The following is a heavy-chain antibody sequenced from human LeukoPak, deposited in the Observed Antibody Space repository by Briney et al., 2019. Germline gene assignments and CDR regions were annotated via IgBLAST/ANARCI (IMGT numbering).Heavy chain of an antibody. CDR3: ARESSGGFDN. V-gene: IGHV3-33*05. J-gene: IGHJ4*02. Sequence: AGGSVRLSCAASGFTFSSYDIHWVRQAPGKGLEWVTIILYEGSNKYYADSVKGRFTVSRDNSKNTVYLQMNSLAAEDTAVYYCARESSGGFDNWAQGTLVTVSS. CDR2: ILYEGSNK. CDR1: GFTFSSYD. D-gene: IGHD3-3*01.